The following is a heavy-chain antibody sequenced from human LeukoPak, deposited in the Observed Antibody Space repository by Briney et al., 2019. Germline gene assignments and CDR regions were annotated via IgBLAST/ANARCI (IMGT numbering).Heavy chain of an antibody. CDR2: ISACNGNT. V-gene: IGHV1-18*01. CDR1: GYTFTSYG. D-gene: IGHD3-10*01. Sequence: GASVKVSCKASGYTFTSYGISWVRQAPGQGLEWMGWISACNGNTNYAQKLQGRVTMTTDTSTSTAYMELRSLRSDDTAVYYCARDLVYYGSGSLGDYWGQGTLVTVSS. CDR3: ARDLVYYGSGSLGDY. J-gene: IGHJ4*02.